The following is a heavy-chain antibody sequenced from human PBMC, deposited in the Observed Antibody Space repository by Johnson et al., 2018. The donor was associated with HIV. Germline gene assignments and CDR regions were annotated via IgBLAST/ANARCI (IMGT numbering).Heavy chain of an antibody. CDR1: GIIVTGNF. J-gene: IGHJ3*02. V-gene: IGHV3-66*01. D-gene: IGHD1-14*01. CDR3: ARDDRPDGFDI. CDR2: INAGGDT. Sequence: VQLVESGGGLVKPGGSLRLSCAASGIIVTGNFMSWVRQAPGKGLEWVSVINAGGDTYYADSVKGRFTISRDRSKNTGSLKMNSLRVEDTAVYYCARDDRPDGFDIWVQGTMVTVSS.